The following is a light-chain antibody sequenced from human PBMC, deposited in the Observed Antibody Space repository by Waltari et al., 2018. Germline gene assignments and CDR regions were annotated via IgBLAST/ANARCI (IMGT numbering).Light chain of an antibody. CDR1: QSIFYSSNNKDY. V-gene: IGKV4-1*01. J-gene: IGKJ2*01. CDR2: WAS. CDR3: QQYRDTPYT. Sequence: DIVMTQSPDSLVVSLGERATIHCKSSQSIFYSSNNKDYLAWYQLKPGQPPKLLIYWASTRESGVPDRFSGSGTGTDFTLTISSLQTEDVATYYCQQYRDTPYTFGQGTNLEI.